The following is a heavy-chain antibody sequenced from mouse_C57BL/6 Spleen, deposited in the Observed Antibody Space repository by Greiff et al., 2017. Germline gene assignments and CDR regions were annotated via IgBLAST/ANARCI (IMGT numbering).Heavy chain of an antibody. CDR1: GYSFTGYY. Sequence: EVQLQQSGPELVKPGASVKISCKASGYSFTGYYMNWVKQSPEKSLEWIGEINPSTGGTTYNQKFKAKATLTVDKSSSTAYMQLKSLTSEDSAVYYCARFYYYGSSVYYFDYWGQGTTLTVSS. CDR2: INPSTGGT. J-gene: IGHJ2*01. V-gene: IGHV1-42*01. CDR3: ARFYYYGSSVYYFDY. D-gene: IGHD1-1*01.